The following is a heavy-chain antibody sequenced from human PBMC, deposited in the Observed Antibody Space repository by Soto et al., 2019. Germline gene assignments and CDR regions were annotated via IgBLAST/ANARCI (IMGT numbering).Heavy chain of an antibody. V-gene: IGHV1-18*01. CDR3: ARGGSSRYGVDS. D-gene: IGHD6-13*01. CDR2: ISAFKGNT. CDR1: GYTFTSYG. Sequence: VQLVQSGAEVKEPGASVKVSCKASGYTFTSYGISWVRQAPGQGLEWMGWISAFKGNTNYAQKLQGRVTMTTDTSTRTAYMELRSLRADDAAVYYWARGGSSRYGVDSWGQGTLVTFSS. J-gene: IGHJ4*02.